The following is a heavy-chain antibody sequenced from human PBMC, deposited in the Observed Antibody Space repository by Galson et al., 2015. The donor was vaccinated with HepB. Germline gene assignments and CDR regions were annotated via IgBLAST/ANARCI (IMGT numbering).Heavy chain of an antibody. D-gene: IGHD3-3*01. CDR2: IYYSGST. CDR3: ARASSYDFWSGYYHYYYYMDV. J-gene: IGHJ6*03. CDR1: GGSISSGGYY. Sequence: TLSLTCTVSGGSISSGGYYWSWIRQHPGKGLEWIGYIYYSGSTYYNPSLKSRVTISVDTSKNQFSLKLSSVTAADTAVYYCARASSYDFWSGYYHYYYYMDVWGKGTTVTVSS. V-gene: IGHV4-31*03.